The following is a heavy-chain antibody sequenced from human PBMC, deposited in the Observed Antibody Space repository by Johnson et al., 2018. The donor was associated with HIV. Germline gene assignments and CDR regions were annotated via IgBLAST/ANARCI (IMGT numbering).Heavy chain of an antibody. CDR1: GFTFSSYG. CDR3: ARSVPNDAFDI. CDR2: IWYDGSNE. V-gene: IGHV3-33*08. Sequence: LRLSCAASGFTFSSYGTHWVRQAPGKGMEWVAGIWYDGSNEYYADSVKGRFSISRDNSKNTLYLQMNSLKTEDTAVYYCARSVPNDAFDIWGQGTMVTVSS. J-gene: IGHJ3*02.